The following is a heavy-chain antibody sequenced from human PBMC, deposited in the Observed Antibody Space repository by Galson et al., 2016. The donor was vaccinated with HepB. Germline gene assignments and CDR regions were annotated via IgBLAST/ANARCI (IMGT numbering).Heavy chain of an antibody. D-gene: IGHD3-3*01. V-gene: IGHV4-39*07. J-gene: IGHJ4*02. CDR1: GGSISSSSYY. CDR3: ARVLVDGDYVDY. CDR2: IYYSGST. Sequence: EILSLTCPVSGGSISSSSYYWGWIRQPPGKGLEWIGSIYYSGSTFYNPALKSRVTISVDPSKNQFSLKLSSVTAADTAVYYCARVLVDGDYVDYWGQGTLVTVSS.